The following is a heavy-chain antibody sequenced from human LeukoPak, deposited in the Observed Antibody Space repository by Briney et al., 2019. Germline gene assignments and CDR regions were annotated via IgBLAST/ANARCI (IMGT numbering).Heavy chain of an antibody. CDR2: ISGSGGSR. J-gene: IGHJ4*02. CDR3: AKDQERRSGTPARDY. V-gene: IGHV3-23*01. CDR1: RFTFSSYA. D-gene: IGHD3-10*01. Sequence: GESPRLSCAASRFTFSSYAMSWVRQAPGKGLEWVSAISGSGGSRYYADSVKGRFTISRDNSKNTLYLQMNSLRAEDTAVYYCAKDQERRSGTPARDYWGQGTLVSVSS.